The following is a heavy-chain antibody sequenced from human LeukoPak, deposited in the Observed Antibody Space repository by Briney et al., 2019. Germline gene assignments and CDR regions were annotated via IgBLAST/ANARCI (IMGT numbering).Heavy chain of an antibody. D-gene: IGHD6-6*01. V-gene: IGHV3-23*01. Sequence: PGGSLRLSCAASGFTLNNFGMAWVRQAPGKGPEWVSTISGDGRNTHYADSVKGRFAISRDNSMSMLFLQMSSLRAEDTALYYCAKDVGGSSFFDYWGQGISVTVSS. J-gene: IGHJ4*02. CDR1: GFTLNNFG. CDR3: AKDVGGSSFFDY. CDR2: ISGDGRNT.